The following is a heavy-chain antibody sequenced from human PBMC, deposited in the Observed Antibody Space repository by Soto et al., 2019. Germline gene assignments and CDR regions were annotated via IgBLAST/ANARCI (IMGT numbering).Heavy chain of an antibody. CDR2: ISYDGSNT. CDR3: ARDHGMFLSYYYYGMDV. V-gene: IGHV3-30-3*01. J-gene: IGHJ6*02. D-gene: IGHD3-10*02. CDR1: GFTFSRFS. Sequence: GGSRRLSCAASGFTFSRFSMHWVRQAPGKGLAWVAVISYDGSNTHYAESVKGRFNISRDDSKNTVYLQMNNLRGEDSAVYYCARDHGMFLSYYYYGMDVWGQGTTVTVSS.